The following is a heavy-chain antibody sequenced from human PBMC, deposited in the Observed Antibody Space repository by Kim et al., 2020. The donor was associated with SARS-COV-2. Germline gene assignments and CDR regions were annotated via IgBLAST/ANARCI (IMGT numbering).Heavy chain of an antibody. CDR1: GGTFSSYA. Sequence: SVKVSCKASGGTFSSYAISWVRQAPGQGLEWMGGIIPIFGTANYAQKFQGRVTITADESTSTAYMELSSLRSEDTAGYYCASSKGYSYTNWFDPWGQGTLGTVSS. V-gene: IGHV1-69*13. D-gene: IGHD5-18*01. CDR3: ASSKGYSYTNWFDP. CDR2: IIPIFGTA. J-gene: IGHJ5*02.